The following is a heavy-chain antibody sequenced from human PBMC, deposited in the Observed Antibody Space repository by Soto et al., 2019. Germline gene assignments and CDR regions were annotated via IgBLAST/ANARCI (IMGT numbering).Heavy chain of an antibody. CDR2: ISAYNGNT. Sequence: ASVKVSSKASCYTFTSYGISWVRQAPGQELEWMGWISAYNGNTNYAQKLQGRVTMTTDTSTSTAYMELRSLRSDDTAVYYCARALFYNDFWSGYQYYFDYWGRGTLVTVSS. CDR3: ARALFYNDFWSGYQYYFDY. J-gene: IGHJ4*02. D-gene: IGHD3-3*01. V-gene: IGHV1-18*04. CDR1: CYTFTSYG.